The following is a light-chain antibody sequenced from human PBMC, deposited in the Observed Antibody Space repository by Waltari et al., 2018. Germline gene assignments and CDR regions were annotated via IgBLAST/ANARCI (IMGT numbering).Light chain of an antibody. CDR2: WAS. V-gene: IGKV4-1*01. CDR1: QSILYSSNDKNY. Sequence: DIVMTQSPDSLAVSRGERATINCKSSQSILYSSNDKNYLAWYQQQPGQPPKLLIYWASTRESGVPDRFSGSGSGTDFTLTISSLQAEDVAVYYCQQYYRSRTFGQGTKVEIK. J-gene: IGKJ1*01. CDR3: QQYYRSRT.